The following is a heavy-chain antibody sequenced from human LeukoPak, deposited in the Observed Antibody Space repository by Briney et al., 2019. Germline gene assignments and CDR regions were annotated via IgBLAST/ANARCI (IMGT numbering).Heavy chain of an antibody. J-gene: IGHJ4*02. CDR1: GDSISSGRSY. CDR3: ARHYYRTYYFDY. CDR2: IYYSGST. V-gene: IGHV4-39*01. Sequence: SETLSLTCTVSGDSISSGRSYWRWIRQPPGKGLGWIVSIYYSGSTYYNPSLKSRVTISVDTSKNQLSLKLSSVTAADTAVYYCARHYYRTYYFDYWGQGTLVTVSS. D-gene: IGHD3-22*01.